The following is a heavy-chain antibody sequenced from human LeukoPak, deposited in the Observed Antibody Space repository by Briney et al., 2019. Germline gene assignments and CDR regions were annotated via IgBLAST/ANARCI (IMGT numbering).Heavy chain of an antibody. CDR3: ARELLGYIAAAPYYYYYGMDV. V-gene: IGHV3-66*01. Sequence: GGSLRLSCAASGFDFSIYGMNWVRQAPGKGLKWVSVIYIGGSTYYADSVKGRFTISRDNSKNTLYLQMNSLRAEDTAVYYCARELLGYIAAAPYYYYYGMDVWGQGTTVTVSS. D-gene: IGHD6-13*01. CDR1: GFDFSIYG. CDR2: IYIGGST. J-gene: IGHJ6*02.